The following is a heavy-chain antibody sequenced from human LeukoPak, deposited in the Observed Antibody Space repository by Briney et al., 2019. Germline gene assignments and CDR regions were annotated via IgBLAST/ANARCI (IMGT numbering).Heavy chain of an antibody. CDR3: AKESLTGYYYMDV. CDR1: GFTFSSYG. J-gene: IGHJ6*03. Sequence: GGSLRLSCAASGFTFSSYGMHWVRQASGKGLEWVAFIRYDGSNKYFADSVKGRFTISRDNSKNTLYLQMNSLRAEDTAVYYCAKESLTGYYYMDVWGKGTTVTVSS. V-gene: IGHV3-30*02. CDR2: IRYDGSNK. D-gene: IGHD3-9*01.